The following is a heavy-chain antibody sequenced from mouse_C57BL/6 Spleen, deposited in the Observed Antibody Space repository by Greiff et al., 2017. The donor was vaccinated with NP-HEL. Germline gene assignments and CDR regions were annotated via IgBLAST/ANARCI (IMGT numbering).Heavy chain of an antibody. D-gene: IGHD6-1*01. CDR2: ISYSGST. J-gene: IGHJ4*01. Sequence: EVKLQESGPGMVKPSQSLSLTCTVTGYSITSGYDWHWIRHFPGNKLEWMGYISYSGSTNYNPSLKSRISITHDTSKNHFFLKLNSVTTEDTATYYCAREAADYYAMDYWGQGTSVTVSS. V-gene: IGHV3-1*01. CDR3: AREAADYYAMDY. CDR1: GYSITSGYD.